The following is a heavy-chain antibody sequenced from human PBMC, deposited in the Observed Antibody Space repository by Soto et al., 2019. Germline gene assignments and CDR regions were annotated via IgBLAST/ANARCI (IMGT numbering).Heavy chain of an antibody. J-gene: IGHJ5*02. CDR2: IIPLFGTT. D-gene: IGHD6-13*01. Sequence: SVKVSCQASGGTFSSYAISWVRQAPGRGLEWMGGIIPLFGTTNYAQKFRGRVTVTADESTSTVYMEVRSLRFEDTAVYYCARAHGSSWYNWFDPWGQGTLVTVSS. CDR3: ARAHGSSWYNWFDP. CDR1: GGTFSSYA. V-gene: IGHV1-69*13.